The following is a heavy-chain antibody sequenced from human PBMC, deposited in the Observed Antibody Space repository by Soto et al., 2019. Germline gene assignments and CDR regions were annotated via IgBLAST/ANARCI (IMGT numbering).Heavy chain of an antibody. CDR2: IIPIFGTA. CDR1: GGTFSSYA. D-gene: IGHD3-22*01. J-gene: IGHJ4*02. V-gene: IGHV1-69*12. CDR3: ARVWHYDSSGYVEDY. Sequence: QVQLVQSGAEVKKPGSSVKVSCKASGGTFSSYAISWVRQAPGQGLEWMGGIIPIFGTANYAQKFQGRVTIXXDXSXXTAYMELSSLRSEDTAVYYCARVWHYDSSGYVEDYWGQGTLVTVSS.